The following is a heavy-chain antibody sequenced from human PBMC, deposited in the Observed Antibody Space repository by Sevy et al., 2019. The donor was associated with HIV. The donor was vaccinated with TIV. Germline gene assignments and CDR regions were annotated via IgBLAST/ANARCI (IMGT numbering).Heavy chain of an antibody. CDR3: ARGAVVIGTAATPVLDF. CDR2: IYNNIGST. D-gene: IGHD2-2*01. J-gene: IGHJ4*02. V-gene: IGHV4-59*08. Sequence: SQILSLTCSVSDDSINSYYWSRIRQPPGKGLEWIGYIYNNIGSTSYNPSLTSRVTISVDTSKNHFSLKLTSLTAADTALYYCARGAVVIGTAATPVLDFWGLGSLVTVSS. CDR1: DDSINSYY.